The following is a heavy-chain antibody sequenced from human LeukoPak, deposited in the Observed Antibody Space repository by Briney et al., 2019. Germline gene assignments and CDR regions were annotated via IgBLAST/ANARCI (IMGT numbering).Heavy chain of an antibody. CDR3: ARHVILASRFDY. J-gene: IGHJ4*02. V-gene: IGHV4-39*01. Sequence: SETLSLTCTVSDGSIINNNHYWGWTRQPPGKGLEWIGSIYYSGSTYYNPSLKSRVTISVDTSKNQFSLKLSSVTAADTAVYYCARHVILASRFDYWGQGTLVTVSS. CDR1: DGSIINNNHY. CDR2: IYYSGST.